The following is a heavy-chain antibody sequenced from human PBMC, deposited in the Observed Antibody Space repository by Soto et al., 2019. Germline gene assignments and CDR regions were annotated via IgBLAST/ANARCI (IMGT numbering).Heavy chain of an antibody. D-gene: IGHD3-3*01. Sequence: GGSLRLSCAASGFTFSSYSMNWVRQAPGKGLEWVSSISSSSSYIYYADSVKGRFTISRDNAKNSLYLQMNSLRAEDTAVYYCARKSRTIFGVQTIMVYYYYMDVWGKGTTVTVSS. J-gene: IGHJ6*03. CDR3: ARKSRTIFGVQTIMVYYYYMDV. CDR1: GFTFSSYS. CDR2: ISSSSSYI. V-gene: IGHV3-21*01.